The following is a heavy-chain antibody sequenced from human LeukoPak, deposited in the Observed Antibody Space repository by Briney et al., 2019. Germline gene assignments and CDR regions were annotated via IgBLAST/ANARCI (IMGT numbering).Heavy chain of an antibody. CDR2: IYYSGST. J-gene: IGHJ5*02. D-gene: IGHD3-3*01. V-gene: IGHV4-39*07. Sequence: SETLSLTCTVSGGSISSSSYYWGWIRQPPGKGLEWVGSIYYSGSTYYNPSLKSRVTISVDTSKNQFSLKLSSVTAADTAVYYCARESIVIFGVVTLYNWFGPWGQGTLVTVSS. CDR3: ARESIVIFGVVTLYNWFGP. CDR1: GGSISSSSYY.